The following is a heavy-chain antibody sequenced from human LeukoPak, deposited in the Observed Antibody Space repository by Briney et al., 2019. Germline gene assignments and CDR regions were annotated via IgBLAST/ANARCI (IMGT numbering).Heavy chain of an antibody. CDR3: ARGRPEFFGSGTYLND. CDR1: GFSVSTYD. J-gene: IGHJ4*02. V-gene: IGHV3-48*03. Sequence: GGSLRLSCAASGFSVSTYDMNWVRQAPGKGLECVSYISSSGTTISYADSVEGRFTISRDNAKNSLYLEMNSLRVEDTAVYYCARGRPEFFGSGTYLNDWGQGTLVTVSS. D-gene: IGHD3-10*01. CDR2: ISSSGTTI.